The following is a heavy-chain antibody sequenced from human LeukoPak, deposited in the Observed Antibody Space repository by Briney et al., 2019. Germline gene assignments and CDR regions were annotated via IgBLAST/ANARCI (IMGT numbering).Heavy chain of an antibody. CDR2: IYYTGST. CDR3: ARDSYSGFDY. D-gene: IGHD4-11*01. Sequence: SETLSLTCTVSGGSISNYYWSWIRQSPGKGLQWIGYIYYTGSTIYNPSLKSRVTISVDTSKNQFSLKLASVTAADTAVYYCARDSYSGFDYWGQGTLVTVSS. J-gene: IGHJ4*02. V-gene: IGHV4-59*01. CDR1: GGSISNYY.